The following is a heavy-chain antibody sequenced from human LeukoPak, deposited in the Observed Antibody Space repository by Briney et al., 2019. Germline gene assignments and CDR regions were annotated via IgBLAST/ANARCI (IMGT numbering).Heavy chain of an antibody. J-gene: IGHJ4*02. Sequence: PSETLSLTCAVYGESLSAYYWNWIRQSPGEGLEWIGEINPSGSTNYNPSLKSRVTISVDTSKNQFSLKLSSVTAADTAVYYCARHGNYYDSSGYNYYFDYWGQGTLGTVSS. CDR2: INPSGST. V-gene: IGHV4-34*01. CDR3: ARHGNYYDSSGYNYYFDY. CDR1: GESLSAYY. D-gene: IGHD3-22*01.